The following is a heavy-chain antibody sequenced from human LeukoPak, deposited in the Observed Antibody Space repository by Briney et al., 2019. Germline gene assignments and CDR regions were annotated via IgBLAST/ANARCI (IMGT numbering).Heavy chain of an antibody. V-gene: IGHV4-4*07. CDR1: SASISNYY. Sequence: SETLSLTCTVSSASISNYYWNWIRQPAGKGLEWIGLIYTSGSTNYNPSLKSRVTVSVDTSRNQLSLKLSSVTAADTAVYYCAACTIFGVVTLFDYWGQGTLVTVPS. CDR2: IYTSGST. J-gene: IGHJ4*02. D-gene: IGHD3-3*01. CDR3: AACTIFGVVTLFDY.